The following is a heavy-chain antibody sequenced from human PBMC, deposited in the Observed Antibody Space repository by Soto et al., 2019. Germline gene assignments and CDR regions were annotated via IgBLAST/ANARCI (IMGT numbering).Heavy chain of an antibody. CDR1: GFTFSNAW. J-gene: IGHJ4*02. CDR2: IKSKTDGGTT. Sequence: EVQLVESGGGLVKPGGSLRLSCAASGFTFSNAWISWVRQAPGKGLEWVGRIKSKTDGGTTDYAAPVKGRFTISRDDSKNTLYLQMNSLKTEDTAVYYCTTGKMRRSSWYGPGFDYWGQGTLVTVSS. V-gene: IGHV3-15*01. CDR3: TTGKMRRSSWYGPGFDY. D-gene: IGHD6-13*01.